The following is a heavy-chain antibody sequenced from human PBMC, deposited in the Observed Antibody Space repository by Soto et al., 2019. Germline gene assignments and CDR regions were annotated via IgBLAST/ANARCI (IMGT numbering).Heavy chain of an antibody. CDR2: MNANNGNT. D-gene: IGHD2-21*02. Sequence: GASVKVSCKASGYSFTSYDIEWVRQAAGQGFEWMGWMNANNGNTGYAQKFQGRVTFTRDTSTSTAYMELSSLRSDDTAVYYCARYFPSRDTRAFDLWGQGTEVTVSS. CDR3: ARYFPSRDTRAFDL. CDR1: GYSFTSYD. J-gene: IGHJ3*01. V-gene: IGHV1-8*01.